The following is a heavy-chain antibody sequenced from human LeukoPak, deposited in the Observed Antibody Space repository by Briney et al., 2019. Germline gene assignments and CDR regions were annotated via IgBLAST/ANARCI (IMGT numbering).Heavy chain of an antibody. D-gene: IGHD1-26*01. Sequence: GGSLRLSCAASGFTFSSYTMSWVRQAPGKGLEWVSGISGRSIGTYYADSVKGRFTISRDNSKNTLYLQMISLRAEDTAVYYCAKFGSEGKFDYWGQGTLVTVSS. V-gene: IGHV3-23*01. CDR1: GFTFSSYT. CDR2: ISGRSIGT. CDR3: AKFGSEGKFDY. J-gene: IGHJ4*02.